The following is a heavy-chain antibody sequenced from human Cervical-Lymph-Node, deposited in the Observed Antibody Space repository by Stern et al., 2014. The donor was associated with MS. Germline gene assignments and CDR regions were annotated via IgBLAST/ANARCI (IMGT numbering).Heavy chain of an antibody. J-gene: IGHJ5*02. V-gene: IGHV1-69*01. CDR3: ALSSETSDRWYSLGYDL. CDR1: GGNFSKFP. D-gene: IGHD6-13*01. CDR2: IFTVFGTP. Sequence: VQLVESGAEGTKPGSSVKVSCKASGGNFSKFPSSWGRQAPGQGLEWMGGIFTVFGTPTYAQEFRGRVTITADVSTSTVYMELSSLRSDDTAVYYCALSSETSDRWYSLGYDLWGQGTLVTVSS.